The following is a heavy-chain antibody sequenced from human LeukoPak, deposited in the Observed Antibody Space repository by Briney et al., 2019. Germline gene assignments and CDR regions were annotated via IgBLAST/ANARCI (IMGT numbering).Heavy chain of an antibody. Sequence: SETLSLTCTVSGGSISRSSYYWGWIRQPPGKGLEWIGEINHSGSTNYNPSLKSRVAISVDTSKNQFSLRLSSVTAADTAVYYCARPILLYFGETHGAFDVWGQGTMVTVSS. CDR3: ARPILLYFGETHGAFDV. V-gene: IGHV4-39*07. CDR2: INHSGST. CDR1: GGSISRSSYY. J-gene: IGHJ3*01. D-gene: IGHD3-10*01.